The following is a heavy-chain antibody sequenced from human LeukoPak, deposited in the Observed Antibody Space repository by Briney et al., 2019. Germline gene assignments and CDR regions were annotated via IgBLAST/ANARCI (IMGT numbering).Heavy chain of an antibody. V-gene: IGHV3-7*01. D-gene: IGHD4-11*01. Sequence: GGSLRLSCAASGFTFSSYWMSWVRQAPGKGLEWVANIKQDGSEKYYVDSVKGRFTISRDNAKNSLYLQMNSLRAEDTAVYYCARAPYGNYDYYYGMDVWGQGTTVTVSS. CDR1: GFTFSSYW. CDR3: ARAPYGNYDYYYGMDV. J-gene: IGHJ6*02. CDR2: IKQDGSEK.